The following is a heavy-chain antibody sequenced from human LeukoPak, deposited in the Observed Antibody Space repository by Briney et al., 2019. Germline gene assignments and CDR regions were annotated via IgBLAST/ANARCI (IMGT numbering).Heavy chain of an antibody. D-gene: IGHD1-26*01. CDR3: ARGGSYPSAFDI. CDR1: GFTFSSFG. J-gene: IGHJ3*02. V-gene: IGHV3-NL1*01. Sequence: GGSLRLSCGASGFTFSSFGMHWVRQAPGKGLEWVSIIYSGGSTFYADSVKGRFTISRDNSKNTLYLQMNSLRAEDTAVYYCARGGSYPSAFDIWGQGTMVTVSS. CDR2: IYSGGST.